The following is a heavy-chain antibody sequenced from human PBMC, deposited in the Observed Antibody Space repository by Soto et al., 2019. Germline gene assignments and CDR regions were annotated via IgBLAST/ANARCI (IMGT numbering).Heavy chain of an antibody. D-gene: IGHD3-22*01. V-gene: IGHV3-9*01. CDR2: ISWNSGSI. CDR3: AKGNCSGYCPFDY. Sequence: VQLQESGPGLVKPSETLSLTCTVSGGSISSYYWSWIRQPAGKGLEWVSGISWNSGSIGYADSVKGRFTISRDNAKNSLYLQMNSLRAEDTALYYCAKGNCSGYCPFDYWGQGTLVTVSS. J-gene: IGHJ4*02. CDR1: GGSISSYY.